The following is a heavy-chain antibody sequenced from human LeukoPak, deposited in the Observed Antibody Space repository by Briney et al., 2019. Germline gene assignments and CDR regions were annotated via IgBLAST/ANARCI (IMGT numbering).Heavy chain of an antibody. V-gene: IGHV3-48*03. CDR1: GFTLSTYE. J-gene: IGHJ6*02. CDR3: ATLSNRNFYYSYGLDV. D-gene: IGHD1-14*01. Sequence: GGSLRLSCAASGFTLSTYEMNWVRQAPGKGLEWVAYIGRYGVTTYYADSVKGRFTISGDNAKNSLNLQMNSLRAEDTAVYYCATLSNRNFYYSYGLDVWGQGTTVTVSS. CDR2: IGRYGVTT.